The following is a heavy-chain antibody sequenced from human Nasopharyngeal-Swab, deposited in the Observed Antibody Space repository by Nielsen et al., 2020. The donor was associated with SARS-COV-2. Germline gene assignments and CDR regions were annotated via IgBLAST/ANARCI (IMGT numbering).Heavy chain of an antibody. Sequence: GESLKISCAASGFTFSSSGMDWVRQAPGKGLEWVAVISYDGSNEYYGDSVKGRFTISRDNSKNTLYLQMNSLRAEDTAVYYCARDPHWATPYYYYGMDVWGKGKTGNVSS. CDR1: GFTFSSSG. D-gene: IGHD4-23*01. CDR3: ARDPHWATPYYYYGMDV. J-gene: IGHJ6*04. V-gene: IGHV3-30*03. CDR2: ISYDGSNE.